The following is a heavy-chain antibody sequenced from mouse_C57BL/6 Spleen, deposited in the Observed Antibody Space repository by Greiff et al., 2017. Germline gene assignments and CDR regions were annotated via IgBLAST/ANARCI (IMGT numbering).Heavy chain of an antibody. J-gene: IGHJ2*01. V-gene: IGHV1-82*01. D-gene: IGHD3-3*01. CDR1: GYAFSSSW. CDR2: IYPGDGDT. CDR3: ARAPNYLGDYFDY. Sequence: QVQLQQSGPELVKPGASVKISCKASGYAFSSSWMNWVKQRPGKGLEWIGRIYPGDGDTNYNGKFKGKATLTADKSSSTAYMQLSSLTSEDSAVYFCARAPNYLGDYFDYWGQGTTLTVSS.